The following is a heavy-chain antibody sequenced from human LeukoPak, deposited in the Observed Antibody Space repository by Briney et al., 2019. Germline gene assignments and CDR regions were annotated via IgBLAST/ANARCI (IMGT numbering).Heavy chain of an antibody. CDR1: GFTFGDYG. V-gene: IGHV3-49*03. CDR3: TTDPVLFVMTTVGY. CDR2: IRSTTHGGPA. D-gene: IGHD4-17*01. Sequence: PGGSLRLSCATSGFTFGDYGVSWFRQAPGKGLEWVGFIRSTTHGGPAEYAASVKGRFTISRDDSKSIAYLQMNSLKTEDTAVYYCTTDPVLFVMTTVGYWGQGTLVTASS. J-gene: IGHJ4*02.